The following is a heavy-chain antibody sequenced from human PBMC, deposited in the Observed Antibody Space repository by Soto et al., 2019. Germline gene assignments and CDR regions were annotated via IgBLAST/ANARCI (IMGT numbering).Heavy chain of an antibody. V-gene: IGHV4-59*12. J-gene: IGHJ4*02. CDR3: ARGQVVAAQH. CDR2: IYYSGST. D-gene: IGHD2-15*01. CDR1: GGSISSYY. Sequence: SETLSLTCTVSGGSISSYYWSWIRQPPGKGLEWIGYIYYSGSTNYNPSLKSRVTISVDTSKNQFSLKVSSVTAADTAVYYCARGQVVAAQHWGQGTLVTVSS.